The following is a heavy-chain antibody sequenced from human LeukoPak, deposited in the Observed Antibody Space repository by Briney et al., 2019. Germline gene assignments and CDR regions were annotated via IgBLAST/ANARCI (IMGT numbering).Heavy chain of an antibody. CDR2: IKQDGSEK. J-gene: IGHJ6*03. V-gene: IGHV3-7*01. CDR1: GFTFSSYW. CDR3: ARAIGCSSTSCRSPYYYYYMDV. Sequence: GGSLRLSCAASGFTFSSYWMSWVRQAPGKGLEWVANIKQDGSEKYYVDSVKGRFTISRDNAKNSLYLQMNSLRAEDTAVYYCARAIGCSSTSCRSPYYYYYMDVWGKGTTVTVSS. D-gene: IGHD2-2*01.